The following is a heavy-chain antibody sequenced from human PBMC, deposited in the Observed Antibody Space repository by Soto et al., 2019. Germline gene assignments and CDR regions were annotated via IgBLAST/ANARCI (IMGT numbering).Heavy chain of an antibody. CDR1: GFIFTDYW. D-gene: IGHD6-25*01. V-gene: IGHV3-7*01. CDR2: MKEVGNER. J-gene: IGHJ4*02. Sequence: GGSLRLSFAASGFIFTDYWMAWVRQAPGKGPEWVASMKEVGNERYYVDSVEGRFTISRDNANNLLYLQLSSLRAEDTAVYYCARARISAYFDSWGQGTLVTVSS. CDR3: ARARISAYFDS.